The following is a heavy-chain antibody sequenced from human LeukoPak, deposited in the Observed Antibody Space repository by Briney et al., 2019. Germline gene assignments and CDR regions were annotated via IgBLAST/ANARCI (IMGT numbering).Heavy chain of an antibody. CDR1: GGSIGSDDYY. D-gene: IGHD3-3*01. CDR2: IYYSGST. CDR3: ARGVERIFGVVNWFDP. V-gene: IGHV4-30-4*01. Sequence: SETLSLTCTVSGGSIGSDDYYWSWVRQPPGKGLEWIGCIYYSGSTYYNPSLKSRVTISVDTSKNQFSLKLNSVTAADTAVYYCARGVERIFGVVNWFDPWGQGTPVTVSS. J-gene: IGHJ5*02.